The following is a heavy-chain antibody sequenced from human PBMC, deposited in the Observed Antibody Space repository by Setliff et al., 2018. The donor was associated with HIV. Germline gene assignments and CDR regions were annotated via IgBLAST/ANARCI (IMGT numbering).Heavy chain of an antibody. Sequence: PGGSLRLSCAASGVTLSNSWVNWVRQAPGKGQEWVAHINGDGSQRYHVDSVEGRFSISRDNAKNSVFLQMNSLRVEDTAVYYCVRGHYSGPGWGQGTLVTVSS. D-gene: IGHD1-26*01. J-gene: IGHJ4*02. CDR3: VRGHYSGPG. CDR1: GVTLSNSW. CDR2: INGDGSQR. V-gene: IGHV3-7*03.